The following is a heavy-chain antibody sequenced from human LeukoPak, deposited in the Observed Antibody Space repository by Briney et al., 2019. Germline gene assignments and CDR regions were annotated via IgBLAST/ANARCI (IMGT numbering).Heavy chain of an antibody. V-gene: IGHV1-18*01. D-gene: IGHD3-10*01. CDR2: ISAYNGNT. CDR3: ARPLRVTMIRGAAFRASSDFDP. J-gene: IGHJ5*02. CDR1: GYTFTSYG. Sequence: GASVKVSCKASGYTFTSYGISWVRQAPGQGLEWMGSISAYNGNTNYAQKLQGRVTMTTDTSTSTAYMELRSLRSDDTAVYYCARPLRVTMIRGAAFRASSDFDPWGQGTLVTVSS.